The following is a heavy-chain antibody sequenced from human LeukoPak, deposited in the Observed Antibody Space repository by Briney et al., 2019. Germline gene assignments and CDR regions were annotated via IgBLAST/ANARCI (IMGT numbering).Heavy chain of an antibody. J-gene: IGHJ4*02. CDR2: IWYDGSNK. Sequence: GRSLRLFCAASGFTFSSYGMHWVRQAPGKGLEWVAVIWYDGSNKYYADSVKGRFTISRDNSKNTLYLQMNILIAEDAAVYYCARESSCWSVDDWGQGTLVTVSS. CDR1: GFTFSSYG. V-gene: IGHV3-33*01. D-gene: IGHD6-19*01. CDR3: ARESSCWSVDD.